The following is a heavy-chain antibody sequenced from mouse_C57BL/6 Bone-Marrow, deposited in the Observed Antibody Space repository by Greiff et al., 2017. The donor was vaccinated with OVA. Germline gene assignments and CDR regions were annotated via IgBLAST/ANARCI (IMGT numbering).Heavy chain of an antibody. V-gene: IGHV14-4*01. Sequence: VQPQQSGAELVRPGASVKLSCTASGFNIKDDYMHWVKQRPEQGLEWIGWIDPENGDTEYASKFQGKATITADTSSNTAYLQLSSLTSEDTAVYYCTTVLLWYWFAYWGQGTLVTVSA. D-gene: IGHD2-1*01. CDR2: IDPENGDT. J-gene: IGHJ3*01. CDR3: TTVLLWYWFAY. CDR1: GFNIKDDY.